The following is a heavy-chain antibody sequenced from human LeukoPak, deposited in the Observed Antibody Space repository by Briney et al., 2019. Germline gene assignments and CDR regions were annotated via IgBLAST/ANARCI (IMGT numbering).Heavy chain of an antibody. D-gene: IGHD6-19*01. J-gene: IGHJ4*02. CDR3: ARDGASGSDY. V-gene: IGHV3-53*01. CDR2: IYSGGST. Sequence: GGSLGLSCAASGFTVSSNYMSWVRQAPGKGLEWVSVIYSGGSTYYADSVKGRFTISRDNSKNTLYLQMNSLRAEDTAVYYCARDGASGSDYWGQGTLVTVSS. CDR1: GFTVSSNY.